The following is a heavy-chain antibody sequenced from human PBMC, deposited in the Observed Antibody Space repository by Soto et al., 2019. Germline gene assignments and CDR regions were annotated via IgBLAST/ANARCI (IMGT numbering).Heavy chain of an antibody. CDR1: GGSFSGYY. CDR3: ARTPAQYFYYYMDV. J-gene: IGHJ6*03. Sequence: LSLTCAVYGGSFSGYYWSWIRQPPGKGLEWIGEINHSGSTNYNPSLKSRVTISVATSKNQFSLKLSSVTAADTAVYYCARTPAQYFYYYMDVWGKGTTVTVSS. D-gene: IGHD2-15*01. CDR2: INHSGST. V-gene: IGHV4-34*01.